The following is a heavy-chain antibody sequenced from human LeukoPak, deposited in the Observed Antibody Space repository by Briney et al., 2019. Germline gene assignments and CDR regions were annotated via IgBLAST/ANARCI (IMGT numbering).Heavy chain of an antibody. CDR2: IIPILGIA. CDR3: ARGRYYDFWSGYSPDY. V-gene: IGHV1-69*04. J-gene: IGHJ4*02. D-gene: IGHD3-3*01. CDR1: GGTFSSYA. Sequence: SVKVSCKASGGTFSSYAISWVRQAPGQGLEWMGRIIPILGIANYAQKFRGRVTITADKSTSTAYMELSSLRSEDTAVYYCARGRYYDFWSGYSPDYWGQGTLVTVSS.